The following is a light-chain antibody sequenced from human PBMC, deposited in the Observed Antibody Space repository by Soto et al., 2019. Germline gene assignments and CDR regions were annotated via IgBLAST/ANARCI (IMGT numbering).Light chain of an antibody. Sequence: DIQMTQSPSSLSASVGDRVXXXCXASQDISNYLNWYQQKPGKAPKLLIYDASNLETGVPSRFSGSGSGTDFTFTISSLQPEDIATYYCQQYDNLPLTFGGGTKVDVK. V-gene: IGKV1-33*01. J-gene: IGKJ4*01. CDR2: DAS. CDR3: QQYDNLPLT. CDR1: QDISNY.